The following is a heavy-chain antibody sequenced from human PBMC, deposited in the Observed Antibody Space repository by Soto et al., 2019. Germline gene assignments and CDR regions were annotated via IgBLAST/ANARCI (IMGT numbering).Heavy chain of an antibody. D-gene: IGHD4-17*01. Sequence: PSETLSVTSTVSDGYISSGGYPWSWIKQPPGKGLEWIGYIYHSGSTYYNPSLKSRVTISVDRSKNQFSLKLSSVTAADTAVYYCARATYGDYYFDYWGQGTLVTVSS. V-gene: IGHV4-30-2*01. CDR1: DGYISSGGYP. J-gene: IGHJ4*02. CDR3: ARATYGDYYFDY. CDR2: IYHSGST.